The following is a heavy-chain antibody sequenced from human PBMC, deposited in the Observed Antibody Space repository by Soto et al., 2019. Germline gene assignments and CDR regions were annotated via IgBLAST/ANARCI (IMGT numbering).Heavy chain of an antibody. CDR2: ISAYNGNT. CDR1: GYTFSDFF. V-gene: IGHV1-18*04. Sequence: GASVKVSCKTSGYTFSDFFIHWVRQAPRQGLEWMGWISAYNGNTNYAQKLQGRVTMTTDTSTSTAYMELRSLRSDDTAVYYCAREGDCSGGSCYSAEYFQHWGQGTLVTVSA. J-gene: IGHJ1*01. D-gene: IGHD2-15*01. CDR3: AREGDCSGGSCYSAEYFQH.